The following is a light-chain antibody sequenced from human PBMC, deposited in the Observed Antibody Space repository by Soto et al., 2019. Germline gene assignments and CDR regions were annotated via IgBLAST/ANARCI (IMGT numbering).Light chain of an antibody. J-gene: IGLJ1*01. Sequence: QSALTQPPSASATPGQRVTISCSGSNSNIGTNTVNWYQQLPGTAPRLLIYTNNQRPSGVPQRFSGSKTGTSASLAIGGLQSEDGADYYCQSYDISLHNYVFGTGTKVTVL. CDR3: QSYDISLHNYV. CDR1: NSNIGTNT. V-gene: IGLV1-44*01. CDR2: TNN.